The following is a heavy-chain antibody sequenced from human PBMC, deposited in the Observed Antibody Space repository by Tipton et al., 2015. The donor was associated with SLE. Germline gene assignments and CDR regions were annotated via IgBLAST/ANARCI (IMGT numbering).Heavy chain of an antibody. V-gene: IGHV4-34*01. J-gene: IGHJ6*04. CDR3: ARGGPGGGDSV. CDR2: INHSGST. CDR1: GGSFSGYY. Sequence: TLSLTCAVYGGSFSGYYWSWIRQPPGKGLEWIGEINHSGSTNYNPSLKSRVTISVDTSKNQFSLKLSSVTAADTAVYYCARGGPGGGDSVWGKGTTVTVSS. D-gene: IGHD2-21*02.